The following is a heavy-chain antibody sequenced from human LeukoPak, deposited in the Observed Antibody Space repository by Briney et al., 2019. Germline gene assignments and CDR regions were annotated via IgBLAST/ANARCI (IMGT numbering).Heavy chain of an antibody. CDR3: ARGVAAAGPGDPFWFDP. CDR2: IYYSGST. V-gene: IGHV4-59*01. J-gene: IGHJ5*02. CDR1: GCTISSYY. D-gene: IGHD6-13*01. Sequence: SETLSLTCTVSGCTISSYYWSWIRQPPGKGLEWIGSIYYSGSTNYNTSLKSRVTILVDTSKNQFSLKLSSVTAADTAVYYCARGVAAAGPGDPFWFDPWGQGTLVTVSS.